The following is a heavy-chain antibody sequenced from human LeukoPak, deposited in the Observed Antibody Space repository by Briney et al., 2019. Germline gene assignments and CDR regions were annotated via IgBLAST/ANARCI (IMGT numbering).Heavy chain of an antibody. J-gene: IGHJ5*02. CDR2: IYYSGST. V-gene: IGHV4-39*07. CDR1: GGSISSSSYY. D-gene: IGHD3-22*01. CDR3: ARARPYYYDSSGYYSNWFDP. Sequence: KTSETLSLTCTVSGGSISSSSYYWGWIRQPPGKGLEWIGSIYYSGSTYYNPSLKSRVTISVDTSKNQFSLKLSSVTAADTAVYYCARARPYYYDSSGYYSNWFDPWGQGTLVTVSS.